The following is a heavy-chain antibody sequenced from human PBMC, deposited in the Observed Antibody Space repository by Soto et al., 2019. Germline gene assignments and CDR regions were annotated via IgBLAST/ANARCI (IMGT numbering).Heavy chain of an antibody. CDR3: AKFMQAYWNYEAHHI. J-gene: IGHJ3*02. V-gene: IGHV3-23*01. D-gene: IGHD1-7*01. Sequence: GGSLRLSCAVSGFTFSSYSMSWVRQAPGKGLEWVAHITASGGTTYYADSVKGRFTISRDTCRNTLYLQMNSLRAEDTALYYCAKFMQAYWNYEAHHIWGQGTMVTFSS. CDR2: ITASGGTT. CDR1: GFTFSSYS.